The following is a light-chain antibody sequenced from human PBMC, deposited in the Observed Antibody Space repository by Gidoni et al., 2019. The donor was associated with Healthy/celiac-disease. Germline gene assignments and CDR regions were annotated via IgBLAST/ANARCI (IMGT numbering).Light chain of an antibody. CDR3: QQYNNWPYT. CDR1: QSVSSN. CDR2: GAY. J-gene: IGKJ2*01. V-gene: IGKV3-15*01. Sequence: VLTQSPATLSVSPGERATLSCRASQSVSSNLAWYQQKPGQAPRLLIYGAYTRATGITARFSGSGSGTEFTLTISSLQSEDFAVYYCQQYNNWPYTLGQGTKLEIK.